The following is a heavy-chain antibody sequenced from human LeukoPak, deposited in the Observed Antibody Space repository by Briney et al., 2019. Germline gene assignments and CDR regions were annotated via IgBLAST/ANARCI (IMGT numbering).Heavy chain of an antibody. CDR1: GFTFSSYA. CDR3: AKHSDSSGYFTSSFDY. CDR2: ISGSGGST. D-gene: IGHD3-22*01. Sequence: PGGSLRLSCAASGFTFSSYAMSWVRQAPGKGLEWVSAISGSGGSTYYADSVKGRFTISRDNSKNTLYLQMNSLRAEDTAVYYCAKHSDSSGYFTSSFDYWGQGTLVTVSS. V-gene: IGHV3-23*01. J-gene: IGHJ4*02.